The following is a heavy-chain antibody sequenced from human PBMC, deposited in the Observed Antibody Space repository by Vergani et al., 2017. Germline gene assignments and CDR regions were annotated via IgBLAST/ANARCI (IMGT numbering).Heavy chain of an antibody. Sequence: QVQLQQWGAGLLKPSETLSLTCAVYGGSFSGYYWSWTRQPPGKGLEWIGEINHSGSTNYNPSLKSRVTISVDTSKNQFSLKLSSVTAADTAVYYCARGRIAAAGPRVDPWGQGTLVTVSS. D-gene: IGHD6-13*01. V-gene: IGHV4-34*01. J-gene: IGHJ5*02. CDR2: INHSGST. CDR1: GGSFSGYY. CDR3: ARGRIAAAGPRVDP.